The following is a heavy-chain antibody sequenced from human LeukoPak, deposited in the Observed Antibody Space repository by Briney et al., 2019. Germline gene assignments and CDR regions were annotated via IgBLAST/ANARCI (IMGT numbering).Heavy chain of an antibody. CDR2: INPNSGGT. D-gene: IGHD6-13*01. J-gene: IGHJ6*03. V-gene: IGHV1-2*02. Sequence: GASVKVSCKASGYTFTGYYMHWVRQAPGQGLEWMGWINPNSGGTNYAQKFQGRVTMTRDTSINTAYMELSRLRSDDTAVYYCARDLGESSSWYHADYYYYMDVWGKGTTVTVSS. CDR1: GYTFTGYY. CDR3: ARDLGESSSWYHADYYYYMDV.